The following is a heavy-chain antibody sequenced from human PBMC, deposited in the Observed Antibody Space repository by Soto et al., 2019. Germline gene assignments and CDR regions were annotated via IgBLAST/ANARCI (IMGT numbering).Heavy chain of an antibody. D-gene: IGHD3-22*01. J-gene: IGHJ4*02. V-gene: IGHV1-18*01. CDR2: ISAYNGNT. CDR1: GYTFTIYG. CDR3: ASESTSAWNTTWYSYDSSGYQYYFDC. Sequence: ASVKVPCNASGYTFTIYGNSCVLRAPVREGEGMGWISAYNGNTNYAQKLQGRVTMTTDTSTSTAYMELRSLRSFDTAVYYCASESTSAWNTTWYSYDSSGYQYYFDCWGQGTLVTVSS.